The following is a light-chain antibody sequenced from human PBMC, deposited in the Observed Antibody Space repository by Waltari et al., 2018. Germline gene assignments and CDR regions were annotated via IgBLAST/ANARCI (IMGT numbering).Light chain of an antibody. CDR1: SSDVGRFDY. J-gene: IGLJ1*01. Sequence: QSALTQPRSVSGSPGQSVTISCTATSSDVGRFDYVSWFQQSPGKAPKLMFFDVNKRPSGVPHRFSGSKSGNTAALTISVLQAEYEADYYCCSYAGSYTFVFGTGTKVTVL. V-gene: IGLV2-11*01. CDR3: CSYAGSYTFV. CDR2: DVN.